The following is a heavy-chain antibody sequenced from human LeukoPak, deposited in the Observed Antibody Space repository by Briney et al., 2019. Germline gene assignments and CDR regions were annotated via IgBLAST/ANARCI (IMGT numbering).Heavy chain of an antibody. CDR3: ARDCGGGSCYGAFEI. Sequence: SETLSLTCTVSGGSISTGDYHWSWIRQPPGKGLEWMGYINHRGSTYYNSSLKSRVTMSLDTSRDQFSLRLSSMIAADTAVYYCARDCGGGSCYGAFEIWGQGTWSPSLQ. CDR2: INHRGST. D-gene: IGHD2-15*01. V-gene: IGHV4-30-4*01. J-gene: IGHJ3*02. CDR1: GGSISTGDYH.